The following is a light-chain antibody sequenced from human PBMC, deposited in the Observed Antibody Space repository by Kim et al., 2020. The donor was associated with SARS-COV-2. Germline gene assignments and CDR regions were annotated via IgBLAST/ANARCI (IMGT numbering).Light chain of an antibody. V-gene: IGLV2-11*01. CDR3: SSYAGNVVL. J-gene: IGLJ2*01. CDR2: DVT. Sequence: QSALTQPRSVSASPGQSVTISCTGTNSDVGGYNYVSWYQLHPYRAPKLMIFDVTTRPSGVPHRFSGSKSGYTASLTISGLQAEDEADYYCSSYAGNVVLFGGGTKVTVL. CDR1: NSDVGGYNY.